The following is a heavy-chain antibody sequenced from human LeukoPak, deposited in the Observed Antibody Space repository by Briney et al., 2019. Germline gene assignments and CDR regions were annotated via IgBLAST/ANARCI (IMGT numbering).Heavy chain of an antibody. V-gene: IGHV1-8*01. J-gene: IGHJ1*01. CDR3: ARVPEGDSSGSEYFQH. D-gene: IGHD3-22*01. CDR2: MNPNSGNT. CDR1: GYTFTSYD. Sequence: ASVKVSCKASGYTFTSYDINWVRQATGQGLEWMGWMNPNSGNTGYAQKFQGRVTMTRNTSISTAYMELSSLRSEDTAVYYCARVPEGDSSGSEYFQHWGQGTLVTVSS.